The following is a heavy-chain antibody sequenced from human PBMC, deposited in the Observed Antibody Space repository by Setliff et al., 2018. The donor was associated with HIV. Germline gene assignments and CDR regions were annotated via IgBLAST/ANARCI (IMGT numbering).Heavy chain of an antibody. CDR1: GGSISSSSYY. Sequence: SETLSLTCTVSGGSISSSSYYWGWIRQPPGKGLEWIASIHYSGSTYDSPSVRSRVAIFVNTSKNQFSLRLNSVTATDAAMYYCSRSGIGYGGDSNTFDIWGQGTLVTVSS. CDR2: IHYSGST. J-gene: IGHJ3*02. V-gene: IGHV4-39*01. D-gene: IGHD2-21*02. CDR3: SRSGIGYGGDSNTFDI.